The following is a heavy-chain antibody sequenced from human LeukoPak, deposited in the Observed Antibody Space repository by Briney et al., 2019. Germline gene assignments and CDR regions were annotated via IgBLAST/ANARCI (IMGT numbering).Heavy chain of an antibody. J-gene: IGHJ4*02. CDR2: IIPNFGTA. Sequence: ASVKVSCKASGGTFSSYAISWERQAPGQGLEWMGWIIPNFGTANYAQKLQGRVTMTTDTSTSTAYMELRSLRSDDTAVYYCARARIVATKRYFDYWGQGTLVTVSS. V-gene: IGHV1-69*05. CDR1: GGTFSSYA. CDR3: ARARIVATKRYFDY. D-gene: IGHD5-12*01.